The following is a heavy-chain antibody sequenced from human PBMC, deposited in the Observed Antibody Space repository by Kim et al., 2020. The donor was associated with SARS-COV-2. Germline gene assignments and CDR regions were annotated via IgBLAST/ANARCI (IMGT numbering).Heavy chain of an antibody. D-gene: IGHD3-16*01. CDR2: ISYDETNT. Sequence: GGSLRLSCVASEFSFSIHAMHWVRQAPGKGLEWVALISYDETNTYYADSVKGRFIISRDNSKNTLYLQMNSLRAEDTAVYYCAKRGGNGVYYYYMDVWGKGTTVTVSS. CDR3: AKRGGNGVYYYYMDV. CDR1: EFSFSIHA. V-gene: IGHV3-30*04. J-gene: IGHJ6*03.